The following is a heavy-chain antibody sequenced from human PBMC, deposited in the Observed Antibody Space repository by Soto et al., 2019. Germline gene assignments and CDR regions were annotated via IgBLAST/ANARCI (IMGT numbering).Heavy chain of an antibody. CDR1: GGTFSSYT. D-gene: IGHD6-13*01. Sequence: SVKVSCKASGGTFSSYTISWVRQAPGQGLEWMGRIIPILGIANYAQKFQGRVTITADKSTSTAYMELSSLRSEDTAVYYCARDRVAAAGTFFGYYYYYYMDVWGKGTTVTVSS. V-gene: IGHV1-69*04. J-gene: IGHJ6*03. CDR3: ARDRVAAAGTFFGYYYYYYMDV. CDR2: IIPILGIA.